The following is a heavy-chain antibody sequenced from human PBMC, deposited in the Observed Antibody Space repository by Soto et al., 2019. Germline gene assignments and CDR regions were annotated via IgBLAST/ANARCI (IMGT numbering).Heavy chain of an antibody. Sequence: SETLSLTCTVSGGSISSYYWSWIRQPPGKGLEWIGYIYYSGSTNYNPSLKSRVTISVDTSKNQFSLKLSSVTAVDTAVYYCARDEIVGATIFRNNYYGMDVWGQGTTVTVSS. D-gene: IGHD1-26*01. CDR2: IYYSGST. J-gene: IGHJ6*02. CDR1: GGSISSYY. CDR3: ARDEIVGATIFRNNYYGMDV. V-gene: IGHV4-59*01.